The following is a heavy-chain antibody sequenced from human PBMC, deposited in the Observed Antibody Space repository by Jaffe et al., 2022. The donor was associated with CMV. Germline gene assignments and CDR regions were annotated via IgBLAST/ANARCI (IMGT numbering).Heavy chain of an antibody. J-gene: IGHJ5*02. CDR2: ISSTGNYI. CDR1: GFTFSSYG. Sequence: EVQLVESGGGLVKPGGSLRLSCLASGFTFSSYGLSWVRQAPGKGLEWVSSISSTGNYIYYADSVKGRFTISRDNAKDSLYLQLNSLRVEDTAIYYCARDTGSIVMVTGVTGWFDPWGQGTLVTVSS. V-gene: IGHV3-21*02. D-gene: IGHD2-15*01. CDR3: ARDTGSIVMVTGVTGWFDP.